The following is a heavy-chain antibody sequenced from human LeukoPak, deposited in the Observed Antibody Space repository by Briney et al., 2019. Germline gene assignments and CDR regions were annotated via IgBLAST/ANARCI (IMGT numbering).Heavy chain of an antibody. J-gene: IGHJ4*02. Sequence: SGTLSLTCAVYGGSFSGYYWSWIRQPPGKGLEWIGEINHSGSTNYNPSLKSRVTMSVDTSKNQFSLKLSSVTAADTAVYYCARDGGRDSGSYYEDCWGQGTLVTVSS. CDR1: GGSFSGYY. CDR3: ARDGGRDSGSYYEDC. V-gene: IGHV4-34*01. D-gene: IGHD1-26*01. CDR2: INHSGST.